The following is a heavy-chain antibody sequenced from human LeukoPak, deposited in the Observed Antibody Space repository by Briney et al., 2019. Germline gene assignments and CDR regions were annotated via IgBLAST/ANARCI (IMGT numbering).Heavy chain of an antibody. J-gene: IGHJ4*02. V-gene: IGHV3-30*02. CDR3: AKDPILVQLERRWYFDY. CDR2: IRYDGSNK. D-gene: IGHD1-1*01. CDR1: GFTFSSYA. Sequence: PGGSLRLSCAASGFTFSSYAMSWVRQAPGKGLEWVAFIRYDGSNKYYADSVKGRFTISRDNSKNTLYLQMNSLRAEDTAVYYCAKDPILVQLERRWYFDYWGQGTLVTVSS.